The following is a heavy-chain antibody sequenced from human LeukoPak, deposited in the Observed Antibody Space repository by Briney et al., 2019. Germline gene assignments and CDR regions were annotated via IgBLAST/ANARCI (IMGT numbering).Heavy chain of an antibody. J-gene: IGHJ3*02. Sequence: PSGTLSLTCAVSGGSISSDNWWSWVRQSSGEGLEWIGEIYRSGSTNYNPSLQSRVTISLDTPKNQFSLKLNSVTAADTAVYYCARGYYGSGSYSSPGFHAFDIWGQGTMVTVSS. D-gene: IGHD3-10*01. CDR3: ARGYYGSGSYSSPGFHAFDI. CDR2: IYRSGST. CDR1: GGSISSDNW. V-gene: IGHV4-4*02.